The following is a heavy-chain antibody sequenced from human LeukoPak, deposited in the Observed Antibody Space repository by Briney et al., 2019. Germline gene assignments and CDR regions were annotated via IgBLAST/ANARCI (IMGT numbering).Heavy chain of an antibody. Sequence: GESLQISCEGSGYRFSSYWIGWVRQMPGKGLEWMGIIYPGDSETKYSPSFQGQVTISADRAISTAYLQWSSLKASDSAIYYCARLGIAGAGTQDAFDIWGQGTMDTVSS. D-gene: IGHD6-13*01. J-gene: IGHJ3*02. CDR3: ARLGIAGAGTQDAFDI. CDR1: GYRFSSYW. V-gene: IGHV5-51*01. CDR2: IYPGDSET.